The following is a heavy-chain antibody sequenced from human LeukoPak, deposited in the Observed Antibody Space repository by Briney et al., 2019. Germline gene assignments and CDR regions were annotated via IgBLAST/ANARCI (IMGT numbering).Heavy chain of an antibody. D-gene: IGHD3-16*01. V-gene: IGHV3-7*01. J-gene: IGHJ4*02. CDR3: AERGGRLS. Sequence: GGSLRLSCAASGFTFYHYWMSWVRQAPGKGPEWVATIKQDGGEKYYGDSVKGRFTISRDNAKNSLSLQMNSLRVEDTAVYYCAERGGRLSWGQRTLVTVSS. CDR1: GFTFYHYW. CDR2: IKQDGGEK.